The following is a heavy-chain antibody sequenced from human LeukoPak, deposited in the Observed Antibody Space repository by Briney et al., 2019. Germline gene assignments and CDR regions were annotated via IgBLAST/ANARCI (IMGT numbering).Heavy chain of an antibody. CDR1: GYTFTSHS. Sequence: ASVKVSCKASGYTFTSHSITWVRQAPGQALEWMGWISVYNGNTNYAQKLQGRVTMTTDTSTSTAYMELRSLRSDDTAVYNCARVVRVAPYHFDYWGQGTLVTVSS. D-gene: IGHD3-10*01. V-gene: IGHV1-18*01. CDR3: ARVVRVAPYHFDY. CDR2: ISVYNGNT. J-gene: IGHJ4*02.